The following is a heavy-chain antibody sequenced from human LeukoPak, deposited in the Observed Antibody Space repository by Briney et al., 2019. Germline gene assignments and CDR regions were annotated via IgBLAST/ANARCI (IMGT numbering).Heavy chain of an antibody. CDR2: IYYSGST. V-gene: IGHV4-59*11. CDR3: ARDGADYGSFDY. Sequence: PSETLSLTCTVSGGSISSHYWSWIRQPPGKGLEWIGYIYYSGSTNYNPSLKSRVTISVDTSKNQFSLKLSSVTAADTAVYYCARDGADYGSFDYWGQGTLVTVSS. D-gene: IGHD4-17*01. J-gene: IGHJ4*02. CDR1: GGSISSHY.